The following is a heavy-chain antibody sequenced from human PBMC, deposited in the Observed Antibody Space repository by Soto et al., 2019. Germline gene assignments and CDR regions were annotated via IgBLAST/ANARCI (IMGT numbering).Heavy chain of an antibody. Sequence: QVQLVQSGAEVKKPGASVKVSCKASGYTFTSYGISWVRQAPGQGLEWMGWIRAYNGNTNYAQKLQGRVTITTDTSTRTAYMELRSLSSDDTAVYYCASDLPTMDVWGQGTTVTVSS. CDR2: IRAYNGNT. CDR3: ASDLPTMDV. V-gene: IGHV1-18*01. CDR1: GYTFTSYG. J-gene: IGHJ6*02.